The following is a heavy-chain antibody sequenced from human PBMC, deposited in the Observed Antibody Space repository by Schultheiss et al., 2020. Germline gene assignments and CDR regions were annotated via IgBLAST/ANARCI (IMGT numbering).Heavy chain of an antibody. CDR2: INSDGSST. CDR1: GFTFSNYW. Sequence: GGSLRLPCAASGFTFSNYWMYWVRQAPGKGLVWVSRINSDGSSTSYADSVKGRFTISRDNAKNSLYLQMNSLRAEDTAVYYCARKGAYCTNGVCYTMSSGYYYYGMDVWGQGTTVNVYS. J-gene: IGHJ6*02. D-gene: IGHD2-8*01. V-gene: IGHV3-74*01. CDR3: ARKGAYCTNGVCYTMSSGYYYYGMDV.